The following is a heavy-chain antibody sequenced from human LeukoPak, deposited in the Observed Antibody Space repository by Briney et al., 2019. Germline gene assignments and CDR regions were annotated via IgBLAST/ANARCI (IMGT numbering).Heavy chain of an antibody. D-gene: IGHD2-15*01. CDR3: ARAGCSGGSCYGVFDY. CDR2: INTNTGNP. J-gene: IGHJ4*02. V-gene: IGHV7-4-1*02. Sequence: GASVKVSCKASGGTFSSYAISWVRQAPGQGLEWMGWINTNTGNPTYAQGFTGRFVFSLDTSVSTAYLQISSLKAEDTAVYYCARAGCSGGSCYGVFDYWGQGTLVTVSS. CDR1: GGTFSSYA.